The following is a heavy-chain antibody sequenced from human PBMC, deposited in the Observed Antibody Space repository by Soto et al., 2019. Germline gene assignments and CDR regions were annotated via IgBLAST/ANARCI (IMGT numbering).Heavy chain of an antibody. D-gene: IGHD4-17*01. CDR2: INGGNSDT. CDR3: AREVYGDNLYFAF. CDR1: GYTFTTSA. V-gene: IGHV1-3*05. J-gene: IGHJ4*02. Sequence: QVQLVQSGAEETKPGASVKVSCTTSGYTFTTSAVHWVRQAPGQRLEWMGWINGGNSDTKYSQQFQGRVTITRDTSATTAYMELSSLTSEDTAVYYCAREVYGDNLYFAFWGQGTLVTVSS.